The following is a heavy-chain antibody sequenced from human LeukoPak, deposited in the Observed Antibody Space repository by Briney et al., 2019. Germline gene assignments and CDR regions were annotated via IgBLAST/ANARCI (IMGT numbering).Heavy chain of an antibody. V-gene: IGHV3-74*01. J-gene: IGHJ4*02. D-gene: IGHD3-16*01. CDR3: ATFGAYPDY. CDR1: RFSISDYW. Sequence: GGSLRLSCAASRFSISDYWLHWVRQAPGKGLVWVSGINHDGTSTYYAGTVRGRFTISRDNARNTVFLQMNSLRVEDTAVYYCATFGAYPDYWGQGTLVTVSS. CDR2: INHDGTST.